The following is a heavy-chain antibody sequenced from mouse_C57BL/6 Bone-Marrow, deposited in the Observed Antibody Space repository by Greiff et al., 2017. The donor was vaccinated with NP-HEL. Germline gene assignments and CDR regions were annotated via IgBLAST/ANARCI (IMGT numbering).Heavy chain of an antibody. J-gene: IGHJ2*01. CDR3: ARRGGVVATPLDY. CDR1: GYTFTDYN. Sequence: DVQLQESGPELVKPGASVKIPCKASGYTFTDYNMDWVKQSHGKSLEWIGDINPNNGGTIYNQKFKGKATLTVDKSSSTAYMELRSLTSEDTAVYYCARRGGVVATPLDYWGQGTTLTVSS. D-gene: IGHD1-1*01. V-gene: IGHV1-18*01. CDR2: INPNNGGT.